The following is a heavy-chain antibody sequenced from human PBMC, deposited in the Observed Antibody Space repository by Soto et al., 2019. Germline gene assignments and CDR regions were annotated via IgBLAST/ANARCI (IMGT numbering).Heavy chain of an antibody. Sequence: PSETLSLTCAVSSGSISSSNWWSWVRQPPGKGLEWIGEIYHSGSTNYNPSLKSRVTISVDKSKNQFSLKLSSVTAADTAVYYCARGLSGYECHSYYYMVVRGKGTTVTVSS. J-gene: IGHJ6*03. CDR1: SGSISSSNW. CDR2: IYHSGST. V-gene: IGHV4-4*02. D-gene: IGHD5-12*01. CDR3: ARGLSGYECHSYYYMVV.